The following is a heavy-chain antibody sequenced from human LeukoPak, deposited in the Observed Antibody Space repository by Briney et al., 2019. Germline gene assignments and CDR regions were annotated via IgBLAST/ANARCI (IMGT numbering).Heavy chain of an antibody. J-gene: IGHJ4*02. Sequence: SQTLSLTCTVSGGSISSGGYYWSWIRQPAGKGLEWIGRIYTNGSTNYNPSLKSRVTMSVDTSKNQFSLKLSSVTAADTAVYYCARELQTVAGTLPTGVFDYWGQGTLVTVSS. CDR1: GGSISSGGYY. CDR3: ARELQTVAGTLPTGVFDY. CDR2: IYTNGST. D-gene: IGHD6-19*01. V-gene: IGHV4-61*02.